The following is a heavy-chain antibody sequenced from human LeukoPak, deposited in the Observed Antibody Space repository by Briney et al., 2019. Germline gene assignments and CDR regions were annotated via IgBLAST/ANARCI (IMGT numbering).Heavy chain of an antibody. CDR1: GFIFNTYS. CDR3: ARDARESSGRKFDY. Sequence: PGGSLRLSCAASGFIFNTYSMNWVRQAPGKGLEWVSSISGSTSYIYYADSVKGRFTISRDNAKNSLYLLMNSLRAEDTALYYCARDARESSGRKFDYWGHGTLVTVSS. J-gene: IGHJ4*01. V-gene: IGHV3-21*01. CDR2: ISGSTSYI. D-gene: IGHD6-19*01.